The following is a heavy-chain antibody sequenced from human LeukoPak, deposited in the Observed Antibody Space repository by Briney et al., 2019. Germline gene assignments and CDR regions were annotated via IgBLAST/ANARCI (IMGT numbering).Heavy chain of an antibody. CDR3: AKAPVTTCSGAYCYPFDY. CDR2: ISYDGSNK. J-gene: IGHJ4*02. D-gene: IGHD2-15*01. CDR1: GFTFSSYG. V-gene: IGHV3-30*18. Sequence: GGSLRLSCAASGFTFSSYGMHWVRQAPGKGLEWVAVISYDGSNKYYADSVKGRFTISRDNSKNTLYLQMNSLRAGDAAVYYCAKAPVTTCSGAYCYPFDYWGQGTLVTVSS.